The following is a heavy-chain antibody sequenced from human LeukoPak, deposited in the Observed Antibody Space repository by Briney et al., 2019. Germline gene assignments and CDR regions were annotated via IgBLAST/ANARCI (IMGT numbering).Heavy chain of an antibody. CDR1: GFTFSSYA. V-gene: IGHV3-23*01. J-gene: IGHJ3*02. D-gene: IGHD3-22*01. CDR2: ISCSGGST. Sequence: PGGSLRLSCAASGFTFSSYAMSWVRQAPGKGLEWVSAISCSGGSTYYADSVKGRFTISRDNSKNTLYLQMNSLRAEDTAVYYCAKNSDSSGYYHLGAFDIWGQGTMVTVSS. CDR3: AKNSDSSGYYHLGAFDI.